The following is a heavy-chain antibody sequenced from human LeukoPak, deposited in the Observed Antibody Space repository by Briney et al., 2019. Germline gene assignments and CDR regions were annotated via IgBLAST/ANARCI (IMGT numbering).Heavy chain of an antibody. CDR1: GFTFSYYW. CDR2: INTDGSST. V-gene: IGHV3-74*01. J-gene: IGHJ5*02. D-gene: IGHD1-26*01. CDR3: ARLVITGRLDP. Sequence: PGGSLRLSCTASGFTFSYYWMHWVRQAPGKGPVRVSRINTDGSSTTCADSVKGRFTISRDNAKNTLYLQMNSLRAEDTAVYYCARLVITGRLDPWGQGTLVTVSS.